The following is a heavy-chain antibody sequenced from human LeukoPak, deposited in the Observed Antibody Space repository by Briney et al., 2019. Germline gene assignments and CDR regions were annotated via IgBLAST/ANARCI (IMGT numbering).Heavy chain of an antibody. CDR3: AREGRYGDYVAY. V-gene: IGHV1-3*01. CDR2: INAGNGNT. CDR1: GYTFTSYA. Sequence: ASVKVSCKASGYTFTSYAMHWVRQAPGQRLEWMGWINAGNGNTKYSQKFQGRVTITRDTSASTAYMELSSLRSEDTAVYSCAREGRYGDYVAYWGQGTLVIVSS. J-gene: IGHJ4*02. D-gene: IGHD4-17*01.